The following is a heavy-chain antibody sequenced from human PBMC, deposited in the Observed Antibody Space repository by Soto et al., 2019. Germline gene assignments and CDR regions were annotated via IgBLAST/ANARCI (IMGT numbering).Heavy chain of an antibody. CDR1: GGSFSGYY. D-gene: IGHD1-26*01. CDR2: INHSGST. V-gene: IGHV4-34*01. Sequence: SETLSPTCAVYGGSFSGYYWSWIRQPPGKGLEWIGEINHSGSTNYNPSLKSRVTISVDTSKNQFSLKLSSVTAADTAVYYCARGPSGDKVDYWGQGTLVTVSS. CDR3: ARGPSGDKVDY. J-gene: IGHJ4*02.